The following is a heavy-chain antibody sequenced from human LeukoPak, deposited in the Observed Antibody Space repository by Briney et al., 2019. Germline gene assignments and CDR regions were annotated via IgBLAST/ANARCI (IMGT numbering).Heavy chain of an antibody. CDR2: IGGGGGST. D-gene: IGHD3-3*01. Sequence: GGSLRLSCVASGFTFSSYGMSWVRQAPGKGLEWVSAIGGGGGSTYYADSVKGRFTISRDNAKNSLYLQMNSLRAEDTAVYYCARGGYDFWSGYYPYYYYYYYMDVWGKGTTVTVSS. CDR1: GFTFSSYG. J-gene: IGHJ6*03. CDR3: ARGGYDFWSGYYPYYYYYYYMDV. V-gene: IGHV3-23*01.